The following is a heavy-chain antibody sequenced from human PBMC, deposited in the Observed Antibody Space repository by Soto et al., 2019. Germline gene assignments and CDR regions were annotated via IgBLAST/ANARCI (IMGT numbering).Heavy chain of an antibody. CDR3: ARIDSGYSSGCYGDDAFDI. V-gene: IGHV2-70*11. D-gene: IGHD6-19*01. CDR1: GFSLSTSGMC. Sequence: SGPTLVNPTQTITLTCTFSGFSLSTSGMCVSWIRQPPGKALEWLARIDWDDDKYYSTSLKTRLTISKDTSKNQVVLTMTNMDPVDTATYYCARIDSGYSSGCYGDDAFDIWGQGTMVTVSS. CDR2: IDWDDDK. J-gene: IGHJ3*02.